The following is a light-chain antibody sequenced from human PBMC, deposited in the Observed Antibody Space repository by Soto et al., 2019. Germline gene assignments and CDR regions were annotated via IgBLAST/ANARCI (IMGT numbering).Light chain of an antibody. V-gene: IGKV3-11*01. CDR2: DAY. J-gene: IGKJ4*01. Sequence: EIVLTQSPATLSLSPGDRATLSCRASQSSNNYLAWYQQKPGQAPRLLIYDAYNRASGVPVRFSGYGSGTDFTLTISSLEPEDFAIYYCQQRTNWPPLTFGGGTRVE. CDR1: QSSNNY. CDR3: QQRTNWPPLT.